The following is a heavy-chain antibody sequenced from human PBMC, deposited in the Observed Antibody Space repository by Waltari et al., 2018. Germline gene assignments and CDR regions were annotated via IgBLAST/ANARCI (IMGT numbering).Heavy chain of an antibody. CDR3: ARDGGELSDDAFDI. Sequence: QVQLVQSGAEVKKPGASVKVSCKASGYTFTSYAMHWVRQAPGQRLEWMGGINAGNGNTKYSQEFQGRVTITRDTSASTAYMELSSLRSEDMAVYYCARDGGELSDDAFDIWGQGTMVTVSS. J-gene: IGHJ3*02. D-gene: IGHD1-7*01. V-gene: IGHV1-3*03. CDR1: GYTFTSYA. CDR2: INAGNGNT.